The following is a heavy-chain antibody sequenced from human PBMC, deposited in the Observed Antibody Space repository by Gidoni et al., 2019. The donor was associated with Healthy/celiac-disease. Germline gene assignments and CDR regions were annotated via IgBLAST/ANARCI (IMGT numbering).Heavy chain of an antibody. J-gene: IGHJ6*02. CDR2: IYYRGST. V-gene: IGHV4-59*01. CDR1: GGSISSYY. D-gene: IGHD3-10*01. Sequence: QVQLQESGPGLVKPSENLSLTCTVSGGSISSYYWSWIRQPPGKGLEWIGSIYYRGSTNYIPSLKSRVTISVDTSKNQFSLKLSSVTAADTAVYYCARDWSGSGSYYNVEPGYYYGMDVWGQGTTVTVSS. CDR3: ARDWSGSGSYYNVEPGYYYGMDV.